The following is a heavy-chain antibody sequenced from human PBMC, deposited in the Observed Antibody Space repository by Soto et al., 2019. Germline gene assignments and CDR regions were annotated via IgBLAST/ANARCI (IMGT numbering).Heavy chain of an antibody. Sequence: GASVKVSCKTSGFTFSSSAVHWVRQARGHRLQWIGWIDVGSANANYAQMLQERVTISRDMSTSTAYMELSSLRPEDTAVYYCARQEYITTWYLNYWGQGTLVTVS. CDR2: IDVGSANA. J-gene: IGHJ4*02. CDR3: ARQEYITTWYLNY. V-gene: IGHV1-58*01. CDR1: GFTFSSSA. D-gene: IGHD6-13*01.